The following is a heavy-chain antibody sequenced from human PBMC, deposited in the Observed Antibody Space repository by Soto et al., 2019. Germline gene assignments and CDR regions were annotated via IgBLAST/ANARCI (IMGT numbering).Heavy chain of an antibody. D-gene: IGHD3-10*01. CDR3: AREHITMFRVSGALDI. CDR1: GGTISSYY. J-gene: IGHJ3*02. Sequence: QVQLQESGPGLVKPSETLSLTCTVSGGTISSYYWSWIRQLPGKGLEWIGYIYYSGSINYNPSLKSRVTISVDTSKHQFSLKLSSVTAADTAVYYCAREHITMFRVSGALDIWGQGTMVTVSS. V-gene: IGHV4-59*01. CDR2: IYYSGSI.